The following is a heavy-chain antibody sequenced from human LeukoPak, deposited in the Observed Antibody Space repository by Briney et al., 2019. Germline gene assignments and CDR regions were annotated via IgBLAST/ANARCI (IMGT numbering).Heavy chain of an antibody. V-gene: IGHV3-30*02. CDR3: AELGITMIGGV. CDR2: IRYAGSDK. CDR1: GFIFSTYG. Sequence: GGSLRLSCAASGFIFSTYGMHWVRQAPGKGLEWVAFIRYAGSDKYYADSVKGRFTISRDNAKSSLYLQMNSLRAEDTAVYYCAELGITMIGGVWGKGTTVTISS. D-gene: IGHD3-10*02. J-gene: IGHJ6*04.